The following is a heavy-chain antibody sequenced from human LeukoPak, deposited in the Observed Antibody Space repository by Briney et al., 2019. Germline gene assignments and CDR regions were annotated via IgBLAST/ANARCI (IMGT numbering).Heavy chain of an antibody. CDR1: GGSFTNDY. CDR2: IDNVGGT. Sequence: ETLSLTCSVSGGSFTNDYWTWIRQPPGKGLEWVSLIDNVGGTYYADSVKGRFTISRDDSENTLYLQMNSLRAEDTALYYCMGYGGNSFWGQGTLVTVSS. V-gene: IGHV3-66*01. J-gene: IGHJ4*02. D-gene: IGHD4-23*01. CDR3: MGYGGNSF.